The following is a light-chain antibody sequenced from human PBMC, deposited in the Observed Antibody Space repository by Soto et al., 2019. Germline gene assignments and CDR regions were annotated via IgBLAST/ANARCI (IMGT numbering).Light chain of an antibody. CDR2: AAS. Sequence: DIQMTQSPSSLSASVGDRVTITCRANQSISSYLNWYQQKPGKAPKLLIYAASSLQSGVPSRFSGSGSGTDFTLTISRLQPEDFSTYYCQQSYTTPWTFGQGTKVEIK. V-gene: IGKV1-39*01. CDR3: QQSYTTPWT. CDR1: QSISSY. J-gene: IGKJ1*01.